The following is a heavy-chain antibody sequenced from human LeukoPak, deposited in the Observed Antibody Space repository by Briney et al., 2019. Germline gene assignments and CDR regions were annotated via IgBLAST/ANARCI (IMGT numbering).Heavy chain of an antibody. J-gene: IGHJ3*02. CDR2: IYHSGST. Sequence: PSQTLSLTCTVSGGSISSGGYYWSWIRQPPGKGLEWIGYIYHSGSTYYNPSLKSRVTISVDRSKNQFSLKLSSVTAADTAVYYCARLSTYNWNYLRVNAFDIWGQGTMVTVSS. V-gene: IGHV4-30-2*01. D-gene: IGHD1-7*01. CDR1: GGSISSGGYY. CDR3: ARLSTYNWNYLRVNAFDI.